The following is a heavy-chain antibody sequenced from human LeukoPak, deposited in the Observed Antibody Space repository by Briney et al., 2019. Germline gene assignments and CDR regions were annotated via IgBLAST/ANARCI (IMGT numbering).Heavy chain of an antibody. CDR3: ARDGGGTY. D-gene: IGHD3-16*01. CDR2: IYHSGST. J-gene: IGHJ4*02. Sequence: SETLSLTCAVYGGSFSGYYWSWIRQPPGKGLEWIGSIYHSGSTYYNPSLKSRVTISVDTSKNQFSLKLSSVTAADTAVYYCARDGGGTYWGQGTLVTVSS. CDR1: GGSFSGYY. V-gene: IGHV4-34*01.